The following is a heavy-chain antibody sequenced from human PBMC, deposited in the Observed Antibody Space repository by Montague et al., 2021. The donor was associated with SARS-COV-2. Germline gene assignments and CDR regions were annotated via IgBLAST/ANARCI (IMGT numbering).Heavy chain of an antibody. J-gene: IGHJ6*02. Sequence: SETLSLTCAVHGGSFSPYYWAWIRQSPGKGLEWIGNINHSGNTNYNPSLKSRVSISVDTSSSQFSLYLTSVTAADTAVYYCARDQTVSDWRGYGMDVSGTAKNSCTLLPLSLTSATAAEDAVSYFARDQNVSEYLWYGMDVWGQGTTVTVSS. CDR1: GGSFSPYY. D-gene: IGHD3-3*01. V-gene: IGHV4-34*01. CDR3: ARDQTVSDWRGYGMDVSGTAKNSCTLLPLSLTSATAAEDAVSYFARDQNVSEYLWYGMDV. CDR2: INHSGNT.